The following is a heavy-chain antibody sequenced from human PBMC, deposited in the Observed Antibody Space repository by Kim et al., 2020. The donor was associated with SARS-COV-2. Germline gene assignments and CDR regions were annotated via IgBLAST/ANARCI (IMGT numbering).Heavy chain of an antibody. Sequence: GGSLRLSCAASGFTFSNAWMSWVRQAPGKGLEWVGRIKSKTDGGTTDYAAPVKGRFTISRDDSKNTLYLQMNSLKTEDTAVYYCTTDGLSIAAAGTILGYYYYGMDVWGQGTTVTVSS. CDR2: IKSKTDGGTT. D-gene: IGHD6-13*01. V-gene: IGHV3-15*01. J-gene: IGHJ6*02. CDR1: GFTFSNAW. CDR3: TTDGLSIAAAGTILGYYYYGMDV.